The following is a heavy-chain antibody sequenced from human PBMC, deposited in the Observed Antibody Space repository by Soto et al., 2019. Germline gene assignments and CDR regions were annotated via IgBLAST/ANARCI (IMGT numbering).Heavy chain of an antibody. V-gene: IGHV1-69*19. CDR1: GGTFNTYA. J-gene: IGHJ4*02. CDR2: ISPMFGAA. Sequence: QVQLVQSGAEMKKPGSSVKVSCQSSGGTFNTYAMNWVRQAPGQGPEWMGDISPMFGAANYAPKFQGRVTITAAESTGTSYMQLSSLTSEDTALYFCAREVQFHTPAFVYWGQGTLVTVSS. CDR3: AREVQFHTPAFVY.